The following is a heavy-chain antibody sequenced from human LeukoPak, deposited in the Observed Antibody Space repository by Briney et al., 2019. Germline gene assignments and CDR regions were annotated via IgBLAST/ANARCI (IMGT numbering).Heavy chain of an antibody. CDR2: INAGNGNT. D-gene: IGHD6-13*01. J-gene: IGHJ5*02. Sequence: GASVKVSCKASGYTFTSYAMHWVRQAPGQRLEWMGWINAGNGNTKYSQKFQGRVTITRDTSASTAYMELSSLRSEDTAVYYCARTGRAYSSSWFSWFDPWGQGTLVTVSS. CDR3: ARTGRAYSSSWFSWFDP. V-gene: IGHV1-3*01. CDR1: GYTFTSYA.